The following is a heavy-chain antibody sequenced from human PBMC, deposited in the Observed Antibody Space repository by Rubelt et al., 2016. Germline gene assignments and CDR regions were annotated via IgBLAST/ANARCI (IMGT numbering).Heavy chain of an antibody. V-gene: IGHV7-4-1*02. CDR3: ARGHYGA. CDR2: INANTGDP. Sequence: QVQLVQSGSELKKPGASVKISCKASGYTLTTLAMNWVRQAPGQGLEWMGWINANTGDPAYAQGFTGRFVFSLDTSVNTAYLQISSLQPEDTAVYFCARGHYGAWGQRTLVTVSS. D-gene: IGHD4/OR15-4a*01. CDR1: GYTLTTLA. J-gene: IGHJ5*02.